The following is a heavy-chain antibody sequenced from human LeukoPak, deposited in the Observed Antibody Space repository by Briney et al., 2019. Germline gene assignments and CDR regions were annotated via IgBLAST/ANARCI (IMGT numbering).Heavy chain of an antibody. CDR1: GGSIGSYY. V-gene: IGHV4-59*01. CDR2: ISYSGST. D-gene: IGHD5-12*01. CDR3: ARGGSGYALNWFDP. Sequence: SQTLSLTCTVSGGSIGSYYWSWIRQPPGKGLEWIGHISYSGSTNYNPSLKSRVTISVDTSKNQFSLKLSSVTAADTAVYYCARGGSGYALNWFDPWGQGTLVTVSS. J-gene: IGHJ5*02.